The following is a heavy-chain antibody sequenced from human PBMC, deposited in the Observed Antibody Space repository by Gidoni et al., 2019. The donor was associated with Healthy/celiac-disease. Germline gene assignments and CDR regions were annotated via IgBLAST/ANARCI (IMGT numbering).Heavy chain of an antibody. J-gene: IGHJ4*02. D-gene: IGHD1-26*01. CDR1: GGSISSYY. V-gene: IGHV4-59*08. Sequence: QVQLQESGPGLVKPSETLSLTCTVSGGSISSYYWSWIRQPPGKGLEWIGYIYYSGSTNYNPSLKSRVTISVDTSKNQFSLKLSSVTAADTAVYYCARRVGATARTGRWYYFDYWGQGTLVTVSS. CDR3: ARRVGATARTGRWYYFDY. CDR2: IYYSGST.